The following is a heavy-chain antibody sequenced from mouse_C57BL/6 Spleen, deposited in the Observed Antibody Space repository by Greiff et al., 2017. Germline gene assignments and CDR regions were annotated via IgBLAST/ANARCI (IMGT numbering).Heavy chain of an antibody. Sequence: QVQLQQPGAELVKPGASVKLSCKASGYTFTSYWMHWVKQRPGQGLEWIGMIHPNSGSTNYNEKFKSKATLTVDKSSSTAYMQLSSLTSEDSAVYYCASVNDGYYVGDYYAMDYWGQGTSVTVSS. D-gene: IGHD2-3*01. CDR3: ASVNDGYYVGDYYAMDY. CDR2: IHPNSGST. J-gene: IGHJ4*01. CDR1: GYTFTSYW. V-gene: IGHV1-64*01.